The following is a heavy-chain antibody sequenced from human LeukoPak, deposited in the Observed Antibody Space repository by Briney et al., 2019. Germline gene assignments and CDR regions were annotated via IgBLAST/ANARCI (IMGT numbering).Heavy chain of an antibody. CDR2: IYTSGST. J-gene: IGHJ4*02. D-gene: IGHD3-16*02. Sequence: SETLSLTCTVSGGSISSYYWSWIRQPAGKGLEWIGRIYTSGSTNYNPSLKSRVTMSVDTSKNQFSLKLSSVTAADTAVYYCARSGITFGGVIVYFDYWGQGTLVTASS. CDR3: ARSGITFGGVIVYFDY. CDR1: GGSISSYY. V-gene: IGHV4-4*07.